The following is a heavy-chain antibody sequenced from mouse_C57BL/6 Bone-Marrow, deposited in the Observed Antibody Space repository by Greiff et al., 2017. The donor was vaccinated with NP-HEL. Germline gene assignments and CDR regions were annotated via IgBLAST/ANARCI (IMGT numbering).Heavy chain of an antibody. D-gene: IGHD2-1*01. CDR1: EYEFPSHD. CDR3: ARHGALYGNYWYFDV. CDR2: INSDGGST. J-gene: IGHJ1*03. V-gene: IGHV5-2*01. Sequence: DVKLVESGGGLVQPGESLKLSCESNEYEFPSHDMSWVRKTPEKRLELVAAINSDGGSTYYPDTMERRFIISRDNTKKTLYLQMSSLRSEDTALYYCARHGALYGNYWYFDVWGTGTTVTVSS.